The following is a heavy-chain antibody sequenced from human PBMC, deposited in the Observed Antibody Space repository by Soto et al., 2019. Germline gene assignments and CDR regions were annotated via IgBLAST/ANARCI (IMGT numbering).Heavy chain of an antibody. CDR2: ISYEGSHT. J-gene: IGHJ4*02. CDR3: AKEVHCGGGSCSWSEGFDY. CDR1: GFIFSSYG. D-gene: IGHD2-15*01. Sequence: QVQLVESGGGVVQPGRSLRLSCAASGFIFSSYGMHWVRQAPGKGLEWVAVISYEGSHTYYADSVKGRFTITRDNSKNTLYLKMNSLRPEDTAVYYCAKEVHCGGGSCSWSEGFDYWGQGTLITVSS. V-gene: IGHV3-30*18.